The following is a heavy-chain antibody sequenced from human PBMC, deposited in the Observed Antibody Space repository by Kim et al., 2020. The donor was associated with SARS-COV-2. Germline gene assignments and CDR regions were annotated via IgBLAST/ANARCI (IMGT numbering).Heavy chain of an antibody. J-gene: IGHJ1*01. CDR1: GFTFDDYA. CDR2: ISGDGGST. Sequence: GGSLRLSCAASGFTFDDYAMHWVRQAPGKGLEWVSLISGDGGSTYYADSVKGLFTISRDNSKNSLYLQMNSLRTEDTALYYCAKEGSLSSSWYFLGGYFQHWGQGTLVTVSS. V-gene: IGHV3-43*02. CDR3: AKEGSLSSSWYFLGGYFQH. D-gene: IGHD6-13*01.